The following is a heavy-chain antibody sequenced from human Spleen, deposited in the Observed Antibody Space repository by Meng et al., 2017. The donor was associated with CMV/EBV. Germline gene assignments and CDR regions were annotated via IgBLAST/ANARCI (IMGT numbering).Heavy chain of an antibody. Sequence: GESLKISCAASGFTFSGFWMTWVRQAPGKGLEWVANIKQDGSEKYYADSVKGRFTISRDNAKKSLYLQMNSLRAEDTAVYYCARDRGFSYEVREEGHWGQGTLVTVSS. V-gene: IGHV3-7*01. D-gene: IGHD5-18*01. J-gene: IGHJ4*02. CDR2: IKQDGSEK. CDR3: ARDRGFSYEVREEGH. CDR1: GFTFSGFW.